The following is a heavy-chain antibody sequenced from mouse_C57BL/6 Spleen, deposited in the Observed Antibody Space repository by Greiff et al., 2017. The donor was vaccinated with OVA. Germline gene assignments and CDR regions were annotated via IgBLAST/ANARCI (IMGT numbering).Heavy chain of an antibody. CDR2: ISYSGST. J-gene: IGHJ1*03. V-gene: IGHV3-1*01. D-gene: IGHD1-1*01. CDR1: GYSITSGYD. Sequence: EVQLQESGPGMVKPSQSLSLTCTVTGYSITSGYDWHWIRHFPGNKLEWMGYISYSGSTNYNPSLKSRISITHDTSKNHFFLKLNSVTTEDTATYYCARGGNYYGSSWYFDVWGTGTTVTVSS. CDR3: ARGGNYYGSSWYFDV.